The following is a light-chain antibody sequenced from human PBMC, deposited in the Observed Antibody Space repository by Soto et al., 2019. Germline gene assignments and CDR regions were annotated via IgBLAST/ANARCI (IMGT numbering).Light chain of an antibody. CDR1: SSNIGASNF. CDR2: EAT. V-gene: IGLV2-14*01. Sequence: QSLLTQPASVSRSPGRSVTVSCIGNSSNIGASNFVSWYQHLPGRSPKVIIFEATNRPSGVSNRFSGSKSGITACLTISGLEVEHEAEDFSISNRTDDTFHFGTGTKVTVL. J-gene: IGLJ1*01. CDR3: ISNRTDDTFH.